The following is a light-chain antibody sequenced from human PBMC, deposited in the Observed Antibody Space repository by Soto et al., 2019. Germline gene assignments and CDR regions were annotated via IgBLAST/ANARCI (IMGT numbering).Light chain of an antibody. Sequence: EIVLTQSPATLSVSPGERATLSCRASQTVGSYLAWYQQKPGQAPRLLIYGASTRATGIPARFSGSESGTDFTLTISSLQSEDFAVYYCQQYDTWPPWTFGPGTKVEIK. CDR2: GAS. J-gene: IGKJ1*01. CDR3: QQYDTWPPWT. V-gene: IGKV3-15*01. CDR1: QTVGSY.